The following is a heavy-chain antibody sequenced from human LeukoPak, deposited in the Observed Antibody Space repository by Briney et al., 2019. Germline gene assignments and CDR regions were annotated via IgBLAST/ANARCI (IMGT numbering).Heavy chain of an antibody. D-gene: IGHD6-6*01. CDR1: GGSFSGYY. Sequence: SETLSLTCAVYGGSFSGYYWSWIRQPPGKGLEWIGEINHSGSTNYNPSLKSRVTISVDTSKNQFSLKLSSVTAADTAVYYCARHPAARGVYFDYWGQGTLVTVSS. J-gene: IGHJ4*02. CDR3: ARHPAARGVYFDY. V-gene: IGHV4-34*01. CDR2: INHSGST.